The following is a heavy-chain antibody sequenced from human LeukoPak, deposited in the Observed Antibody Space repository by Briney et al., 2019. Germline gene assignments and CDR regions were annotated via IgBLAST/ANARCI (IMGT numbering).Heavy chain of an antibody. CDR2: IYSSGST. V-gene: IGHV4-4*07. CDR3: ARHYYYGSASYYFIDY. J-gene: IGHJ4*02. CDR1: GGSISSYY. D-gene: IGHD3-10*01. Sequence: SETLSLTCTVSGGSISSYYWSWIRQPAGKGLEWIGRIYSSGSTNYNPSLKSRVTMSVDTSKNQFSLNLSSVTAADTAVYYCARHYYYGSASYYFIDYWGQGTLVTVSS.